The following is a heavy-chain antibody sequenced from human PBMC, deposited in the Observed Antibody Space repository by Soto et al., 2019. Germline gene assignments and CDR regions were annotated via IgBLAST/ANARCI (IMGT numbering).Heavy chain of an antibody. J-gene: IGHJ4*02. CDR2: IKNDGSEK. V-gene: IGHV3-7*03. D-gene: IGHD5-18*01. Sequence: GGSLRLSCAASGISTSSYWMGWVRQAPGRGLEWVASIKNDGSEKYYMDSLKGRFTISRDNALNSLYLQMNSLRAEDTAVYFCVTGYHSDYWGQGTLVTV. CDR3: VTGYHSDY. CDR1: GISTSSYW.